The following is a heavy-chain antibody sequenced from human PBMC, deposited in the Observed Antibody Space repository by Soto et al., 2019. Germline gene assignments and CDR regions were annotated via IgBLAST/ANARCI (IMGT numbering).Heavy chain of an antibody. D-gene: IGHD6-19*01. V-gene: IGHV4-34*01. J-gene: IGHJ4*02. CDR2: INHSGST. CDR1: GGSFSGYY. CDR3: AQTSVEQWLEFDY. Sequence: PSETLSLTCAVYGGSFSGYYWSWIRQPPGKGLEWIGEINHSGSTNYNPSLKSRVTISVDTSKNQFSLKLSSVTAADTAVYYCAQTSVEQWLEFDYWGQGTLVTVSS.